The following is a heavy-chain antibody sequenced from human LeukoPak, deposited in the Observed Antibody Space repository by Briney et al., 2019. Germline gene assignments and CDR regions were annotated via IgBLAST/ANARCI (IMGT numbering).Heavy chain of an antibody. CDR1: GYTFTSYG. CDR3: ARGIAVAGTRTYYYYYMDV. D-gene: IGHD6-19*01. CDR2: ISAYNGNT. Sequence: ASVTVSFTASGYTFTSYGISWVRQAPGQGLEWMGWISAYNGNTNYVQKLQGRVTMTTDTSTSTAYMELRSLRSDDTAVYYCARGIAVAGTRTYYYYYMDVWGKGTTVTVSS. J-gene: IGHJ6*03. V-gene: IGHV1-18*01.